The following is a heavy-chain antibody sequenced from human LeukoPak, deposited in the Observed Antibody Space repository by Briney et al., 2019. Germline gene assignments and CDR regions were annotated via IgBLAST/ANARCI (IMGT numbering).Heavy chain of an antibody. CDR2: IYSGGST. D-gene: IGHD6-13*01. V-gene: IGHV3-53*01. CDR3: ARDPYSSSWSHYFDY. Sequence: PGGSLRLSCAASGFTFSNAWMSWVRQAPGKGLEWVSVIYSGGSTYYADSVKGRFTISRDNSKNTLYLQMNSLRAEDTAVYYCARDPYSSSWSHYFDYWGQGTLVTVSS. J-gene: IGHJ4*02. CDR1: GFTFSNAW.